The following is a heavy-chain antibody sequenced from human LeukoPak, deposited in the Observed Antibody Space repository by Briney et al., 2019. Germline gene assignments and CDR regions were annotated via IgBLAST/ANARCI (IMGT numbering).Heavy chain of an antibody. V-gene: IGHV4-4*07. J-gene: IGHJ6*03. CDR1: GGSISSYY. D-gene: IGHD2-2*02. CDR3: ARIPLLCSSTSCYTGPHYYYYMDV. CDR2: IYTSGST. Sequence: SETLSLTCTVSGGSISSYYWSWIRQPAGKGLEWIGRIYTSGSTNYNPSLKSRVTMSVDTSKNQFSLKLSSVTAADTAVYYCARIPLLCSSTSCYTGPHYYYYMDVWGKGTTVTVSS.